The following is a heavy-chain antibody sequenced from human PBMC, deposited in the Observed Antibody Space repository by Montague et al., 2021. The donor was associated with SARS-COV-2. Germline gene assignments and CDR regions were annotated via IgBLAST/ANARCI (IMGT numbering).Heavy chain of an antibody. CDR2: VLYNKGT. Sequence: SETLSLTCTVSGVSVTGYYWSWIRQPPGKGLEWVGDVLYNKGTNFNPSLKSRVAISVDTSKNQFSLKLTSVTAADTAFYYCVRLPHDEGLNGPPDFWDQGTLVTVSS. V-gene: IGHV4-59*08. J-gene: IGHJ4*02. CDR3: VRLPHDEGLNGPPDF. D-gene: IGHD1-1*01. CDR1: GVSVTGYY.